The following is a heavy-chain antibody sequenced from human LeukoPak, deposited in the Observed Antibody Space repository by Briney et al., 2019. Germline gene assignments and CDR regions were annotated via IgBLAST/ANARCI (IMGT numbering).Heavy chain of an antibody. V-gene: IGHV4-59*01. CDR1: GGSIGSYY. Sequence: PSETLSLTCTGSGGSIGSYYWSWIRQPPGTGLEWIGYIYNSGNTNYSPSLKSRVSISVDTPKNQFSLKLSSVTAADTAVYYCARPSRDGYRYTFDYWGQGILVTVSS. J-gene: IGHJ4*02. CDR3: ARPSRDGYRYTFDY. CDR2: IYNSGNT. D-gene: IGHD5-24*01.